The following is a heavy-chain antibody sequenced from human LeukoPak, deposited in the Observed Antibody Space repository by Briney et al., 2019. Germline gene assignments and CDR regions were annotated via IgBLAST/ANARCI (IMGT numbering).Heavy chain of an antibody. Sequence: SGTLSLTCTVSGGSISSGSYYWSWIRQPAGKGLEWIGRIYTSGSTNYNPSLKSRVTISVDTSKNQFSLKLSSVTAADTAVYYCAREYCSSTSCYINWFDPWGQGTLVTVSS. D-gene: IGHD2-2*01. CDR2: IYTSGST. CDR3: AREYCSSTSCYINWFDP. CDR1: GGSISSGSYY. V-gene: IGHV4-61*02. J-gene: IGHJ5*02.